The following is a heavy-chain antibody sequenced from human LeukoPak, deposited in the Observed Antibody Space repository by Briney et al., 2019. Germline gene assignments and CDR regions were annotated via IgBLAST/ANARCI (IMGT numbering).Heavy chain of an antibody. CDR3: ARDQGVFMVRGLVDY. V-gene: IGHV3-49*04. J-gene: IGHJ4*02. CDR1: GFTFGDYA. Sequence: PGGSLRLSCTASGFTFGDYAMSWVRQAPGKGLEWVGFIRSKAYGGTTEYAASVKGRFTISRDDSKSIAYLQMNSLRAEDTAVYYCARDQGVFMVRGLVDYWGQGTLVTVSS. CDR2: IRSKAYGGTT. D-gene: IGHD3-10*01.